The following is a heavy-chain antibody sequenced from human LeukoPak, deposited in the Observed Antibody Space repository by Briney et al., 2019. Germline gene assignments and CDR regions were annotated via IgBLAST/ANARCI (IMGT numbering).Heavy chain of an antibody. CDR1: GFTFDDYG. J-gene: IGHJ6*03. CDR3: ARALSNYVDYHYYYYMDV. D-gene: IGHD4-11*01. Sequence: GGSLRLSCAASGFTFDDYGMSWVRQAPGKGLEWVSGINWNGVSTSYVDSVKDRFTISRDNAKNSLYLQTNSLRAEDTALYYCARALSNYVDYHYYYYMDVWGKGTTVTVSS. CDR2: INWNGVST. V-gene: IGHV3-20*04.